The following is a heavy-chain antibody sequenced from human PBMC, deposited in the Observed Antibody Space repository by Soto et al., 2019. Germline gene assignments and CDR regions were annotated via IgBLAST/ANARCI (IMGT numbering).Heavy chain of an antibody. V-gene: IGHV4-34*01. D-gene: IGHD2-2*01. CDR1: GGSFSGYY. Sequence: SETLSLTCAVYGGSFSGYYWSWIRQPPGKGLEWIGEINHSGSTNYNPSLKSRVTISVDTSKNQFSLKLSSVTAADTAVYYCARAVIVVVPAAMVDGRPGGNPLDYWGQGTLVTVSS. J-gene: IGHJ4*02. CDR2: INHSGST. CDR3: ARAVIVVVPAAMVDGRPGGNPLDY.